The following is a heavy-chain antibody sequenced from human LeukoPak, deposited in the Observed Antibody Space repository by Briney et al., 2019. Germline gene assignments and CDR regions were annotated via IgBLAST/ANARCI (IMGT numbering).Heavy chain of an antibody. Sequence: GESLKISCKGSGYSFTSYWIGWVRQMPGKGLEWMGIIYPGDSGTRYSPSFQGQVTISADKSISTAYLQWSSLKASDTAMYYCARRLVVPAAITSNCFDPWGQGTLVTVSS. CDR1: GYSFTSYW. J-gene: IGHJ5*02. D-gene: IGHD2-2*01. V-gene: IGHV5-51*01. CDR2: IYPGDSGT. CDR3: ARRLVVPAAITSNCFDP.